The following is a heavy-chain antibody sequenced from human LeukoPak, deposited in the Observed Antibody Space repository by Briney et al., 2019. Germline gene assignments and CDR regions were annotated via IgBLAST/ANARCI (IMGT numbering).Heavy chain of an antibody. Sequence: GGSLRLSCAASGFTFSSYAMHWVRQAPGKGLEWVAIISYDGSNKYYADSVKGRFTISRDNSKSTLYLQMNSLRAEDTAVYYCATTYYYDSSGYYFPLYYFDYWGQGTLVTVSS. J-gene: IGHJ4*02. CDR3: ATTYYYDSSGYYFPLYYFDY. D-gene: IGHD3-22*01. CDR1: GFTFSSYA. CDR2: ISYDGSNK. V-gene: IGHV3-30-3*01.